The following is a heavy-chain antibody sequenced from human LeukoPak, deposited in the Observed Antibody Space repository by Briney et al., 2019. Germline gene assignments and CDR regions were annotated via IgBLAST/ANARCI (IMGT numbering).Heavy chain of an antibody. CDR2: IYYSGST. D-gene: IGHD2-8*01. CDR1: GGSISSSSYY. V-gene: IGHV4-39*01. J-gene: IGHJ4*02. CDR3: ARNVSAGYFDY. Sequence: PSETLSLTCTVSGGSISSSSYYWGWIRQPPGKGLEWIGSIYYSGSTYYNPPLKSRVTISVDTSKNQFSLRLSSVTAADTAVYYCARNVSAGYFDYWGRGTLVTVSS.